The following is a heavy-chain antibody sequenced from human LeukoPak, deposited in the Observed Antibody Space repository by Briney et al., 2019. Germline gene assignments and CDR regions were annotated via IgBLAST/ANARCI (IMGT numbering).Heavy chain of an antibody. J-gene: IGHJ3*02. V-gene: IGHV1-46*01. CDR1: GYTFTSYY. D-gene: IGHD6-13*01. CDR3: ARDRGSSSWYGGGDAFDI. CDR2: INPSGGST. Sequence: ASVKVSCKPSGYTFTSYYMHWVRQAPGQGLEWMGIINPSGGSTSYAQKFQGRVTMTRDTSISTAYMELSRLRSDDTAVYYCARDRGSSSWYGGGDAFDIWGQGTMVTVSS.